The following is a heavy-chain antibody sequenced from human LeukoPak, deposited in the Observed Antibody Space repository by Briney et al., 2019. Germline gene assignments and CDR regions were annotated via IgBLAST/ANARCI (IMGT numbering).Heavy chain of an antibody. J-gene: IGHJ4*02. CDR3: AREAVVVAATRTFDY. D-gene: IGHD2-15*01. CDR2: ISAYNGNT. Sequence: ASVKVSCKASGYTFTSYGISWGRQAPGQGLEWMGWISAYNGNTNYAQKLQGRVTMTTDTSTSTAYMELRSLRSDDTAVYYCAREAVVVAATRTFDYWGQGTLVTVSS. V-gene: IGHV1-18*01. CDR1: GYTFTSYG.